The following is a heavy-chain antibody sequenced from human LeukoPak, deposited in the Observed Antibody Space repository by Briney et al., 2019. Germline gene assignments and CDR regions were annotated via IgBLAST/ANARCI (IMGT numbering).Heavy chain of an antibody. V-gene: IGHV3-48*02. CDR1: GFTFSSFS. CDR3: TRDLVEYVSGRYHYHGMDV. CDR2: ISWSSNTM. J-gene: IGHJ6*02. Sequence: GGSLRLSCVASGFTFSSFSLNWVRQAPGKGLEWVSYISWSSNTMGYADSVQGRFTISRDNAKNSLYLQMNSLRDEDTAVYYCTRDLVEYVSGRYHYHGMDVWGQGTTVTVSS. D-gene: IGHD3-10*01.